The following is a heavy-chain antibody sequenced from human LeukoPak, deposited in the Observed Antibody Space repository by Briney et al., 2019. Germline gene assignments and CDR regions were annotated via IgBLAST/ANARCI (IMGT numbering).Heavy chain of an antibody. CDR2: IGSGADL. Sequence: GGSLRLSCVGSGFAFGVHAMSWVRQAPGKGPEWVATIGSGADLFYAESVKGRFTISRDDPRNTVWLQMNSLRAEDTALYYCAKDWTPHNRVYDCLDAWGQGTQGTVSS. CDR1: GFAFGVHA. D-gene: IGHD3-16*01. V-gene: IGHV3-23*01. J-gene: IGHJ5*02. CDR3: AKDWTPHNRVYDCLDA.